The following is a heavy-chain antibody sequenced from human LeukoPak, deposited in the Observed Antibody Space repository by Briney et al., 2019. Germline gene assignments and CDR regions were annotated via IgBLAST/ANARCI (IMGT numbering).Heavy chain of an antibody. CDR1: GFTFSSYS. CDR3: ASLCSSTSLDAFDI. Sequence: GGSLRLSCAASGFTFSSYSMNWVRQAPGKGLEWFSSISSSSSYIYYADSVKGRFTISRDNAKNSLYLQMNSLRAEDTAVYYCASLCSSTSLDAFDIWGQGTMVTVSS. D-gene: IGHD2-2*01. CDR2: ISSSSSYI. V-gene: IGHV3-21*01. J-gene: IGHJ3*02.